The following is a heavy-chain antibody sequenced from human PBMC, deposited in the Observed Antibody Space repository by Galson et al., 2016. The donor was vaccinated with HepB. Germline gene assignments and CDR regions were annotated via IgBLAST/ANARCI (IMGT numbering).Heavy chain of an antibody. CDR2: ITWDADI. Sequence: PALVKPTQTLTLTCTFSGFSLSTSGMSVSWIRQPPGKALEWLALITWDADIYYSPSLKTRLTVSKDTSNNKVVLTMTNMDPLDTGTYYCARIHLTTGRLDAFDVWGQGTLVTVSS. D-gene: IGHD1-14*01. V-gene: IGHV2-70*01. CDR1: GFSLSTSGMS. CDR3: ARIHLTTGRLDAFDV. J-gene: IGHJ3*01.